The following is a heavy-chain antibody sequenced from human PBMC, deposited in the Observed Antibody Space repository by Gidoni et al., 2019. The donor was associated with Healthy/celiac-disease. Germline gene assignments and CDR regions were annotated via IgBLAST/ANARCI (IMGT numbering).Heavy chain of an antibody. V-gene: IGHV3-9*01. CDR3: AKEGHGSGWPHHDAFDI. CDR1: EFTFDDYA. J-gene: IGHJ3*02. CDR2: ISWNSGSI. Sequence: EVQLVESGGGLVQHGRSMRLSCAAYEFTFDDYAMPWVRQAPGKGLEWVSGISWNSGSIGYADSVKCRFTISRDNAKNSLYLQMNSLRAEDTALYYCAKEGHGSGWPHHDAFDIWGQGTMVTVSS. D-gene: IGHD6-19*01.